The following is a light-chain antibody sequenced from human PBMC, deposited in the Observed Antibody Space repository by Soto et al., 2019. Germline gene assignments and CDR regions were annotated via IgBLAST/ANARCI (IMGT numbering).Light chain of an antibody. CDR1: SSDVGGYNF. Sequence: QSVLTQPASVSGSPGQSITISCTGTSSDVGGYNFVSWYQQHPGKAPKLMIYEVTDRPSGVSNRFSGSKSGSTASLTISGLQAEDEADYYCSSYTSRYTLAFGGGTKVTVL. V-gene: IGLV2-14*01. CDR3: SSYTSRYTLA. CDR2: EVT. J-gene: IGLJ2*01.